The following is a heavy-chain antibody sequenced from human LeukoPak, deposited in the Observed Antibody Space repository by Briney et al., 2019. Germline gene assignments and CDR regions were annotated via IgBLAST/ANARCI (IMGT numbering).Heavy chain of an antibody. J-gene: IGHJ3*02. CDR2: IKQDGSEK. CDR3: ARDRSWGDAFDI. Sequence: GGSLRLSCAASGFTVRSNYMSWVRQAQGKGLEWVANIKQDGSEKYYVDSVKGRFTISRDNAKNSLYLQMNSLRAEDTAVYYCARDRSWGDAFDIWGQGTMVTVSS. D-gene: IGHD7-27*01. CDR1: GFTVRSNY. V-gene: IGHV3-7*01.